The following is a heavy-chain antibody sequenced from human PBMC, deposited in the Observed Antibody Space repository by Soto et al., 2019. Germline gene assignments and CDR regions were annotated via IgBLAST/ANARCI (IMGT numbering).Heavy chain of an antibody. D-gene: IGHD3-10*01. CDR3: TAQNTVRGVIEYYYGMDV. CDR1: GFTFGDYA. Sequence: GGSLRLSCTASGFTFGDYAMSWVRQAPGKGLEWVGFIRSKAYGGTTEYAASVKGRFTISRDDSKSIAYLQMNSLKTEDTAVYYCTAQNTVRGVIEYYYGMDVWGQGTTVTVSS. CDR2: IRSKAYGGTT. J-gene: IGHJ6*02. V-gene: IGHV3-49*04.